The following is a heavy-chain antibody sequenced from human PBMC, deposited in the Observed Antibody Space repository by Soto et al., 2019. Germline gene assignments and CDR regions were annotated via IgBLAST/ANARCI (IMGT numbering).Heavy chain of an antibody. CDR2: ISYDGSNK. D-gene: IGHD6-13*01. CDR1: GFTFSSYG. Sequence: PGGSLRLSCAASGFTFSSYGMHWVRQAPGKGLEWVAVISYDGSNKYYADSVKGRLTISRDNSKNTLYLQMNSLRAEDTAVYYCAKSIAAPVSYYYYGMDVWGQGTTVTVSS. J-gene: IGHJ6*02. V-gene: IGHV3-30*18. CDR3: AKSIAAPVSYYYYGMDV.